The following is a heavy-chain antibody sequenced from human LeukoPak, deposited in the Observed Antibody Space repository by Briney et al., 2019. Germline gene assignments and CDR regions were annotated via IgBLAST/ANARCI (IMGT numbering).Heavy chain of an antibody. J-gene: IGHJ3*02. CDR3: ARATYFDWLLDAFDI. D-gene: IGHD3-9*01. Sequence: ASVKVSCKVSGYTLTELSMRWVRQAPGQGLEWMGWISAYNGNTNYAQKLQGRVTMTTDTSTTTAYMELRSLRSDDTAVYYCARATYFDWLLDAFDIWGQGTMVTVSS. V-gene: IGHV1-18*01. CDR1: GYTLTELS. CDR2: ISAYNGNT.